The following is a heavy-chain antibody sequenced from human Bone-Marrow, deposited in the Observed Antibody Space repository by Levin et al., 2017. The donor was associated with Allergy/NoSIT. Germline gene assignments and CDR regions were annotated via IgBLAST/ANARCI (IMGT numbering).Heavy chain of an antibody. D-gene: IGHD6-19*01. Sequence: PSETLSLTCAVYGGSFSGYYWSWVRQSPGKGLEWIGEINHYGSTNYNPSLKSRVTISVDTSKNQFSLKLNFVTVADTAVYYCARGCSALDTKYYYYYFYLDVWGKGTTVTVSS. CDR1: GGSFSGYY. J-gene: IGHJ6*03. V-gene: IGHV4-34*01. CDR2: INHYGST. CDR3: ARGCSALDTKYYYYYFYLDV.